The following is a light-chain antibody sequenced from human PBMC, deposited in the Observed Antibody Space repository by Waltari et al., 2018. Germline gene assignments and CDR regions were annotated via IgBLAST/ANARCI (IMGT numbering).Light chain of an antibody. J-gene: IGLJ1*01. CDR3: SSYTSSNSYV. CDR2: DVS. CDR1: SSDVGGYNY. V-gene: IGLV2-14*03. Sequence: QSALTQPASVSGSPGQSITISCTGTSSDVGGYNYVSWYQQHPGKGPKLMTYDVSNRPSGLPNRFSGSKSGNTASLTISGLQAEDEADYYCSSYTSSNSYVFGTGTKVTVL.